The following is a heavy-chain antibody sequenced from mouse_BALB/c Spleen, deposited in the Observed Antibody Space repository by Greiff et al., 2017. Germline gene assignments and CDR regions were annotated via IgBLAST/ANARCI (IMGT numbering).Heavy chain of an antibody. CDR1: GFTFSSYA. V-gene: IGHV5-6-5*01. CDR3: ARGPASGAMDY. D-gene: IGHD1-2*01. Sequence: EVKVVESGGGLVKPGGSLKLSCAASGFTFSSYAMSWVRQTPEKRLEWVASISSGGSTYYPDSVKGRFTISRDNARNILYLQMSSLRSEDTAMYYCARGPASGAMDYWGQGTSVTVSS. J-gene: IGHJ4*01. CDR2: ISSGGST.